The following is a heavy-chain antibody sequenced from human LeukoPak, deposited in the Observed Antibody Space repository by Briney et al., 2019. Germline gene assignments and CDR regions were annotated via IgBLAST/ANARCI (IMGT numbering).Heavy chain of an antibody. V-gene: IGHV4-4*07. Sequence: SATLSLTCTISDGFINGYYWTWIRQPAGKGLEWIGRLYSSGTTYYNPSLKSRVTMSLDTSKNQFSLNLSSVTAADTAVYFCARGVSAVTVGSWGQGTLVTVSS. CDR3: ARGVSAVTVGS. CDR2: LYSSGTT. CDR1: DGFINGYY. D-gene: IGHD4-17*01. J-gene: IGHJ4*02.